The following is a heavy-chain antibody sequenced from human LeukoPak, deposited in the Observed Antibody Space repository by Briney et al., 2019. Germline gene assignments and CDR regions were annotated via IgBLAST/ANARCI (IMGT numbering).Heavy chain of an antibody. Sequence: SETLSLTCTVSGGSISSYYWSWIRQPPGKGLEWIGYIYYSGSTNYNPSLKSRVTISVDTSKNQFSLKLSSVTAADTAVYYCARVRDDAFDIWGQGTMATVSS. CDR3: ARVRDDAFDI. CDR1: GGSISSYY. J-gene: IGHJ3*02. CDR2: IYYSGST. V-gene: IGHV4-59*01.